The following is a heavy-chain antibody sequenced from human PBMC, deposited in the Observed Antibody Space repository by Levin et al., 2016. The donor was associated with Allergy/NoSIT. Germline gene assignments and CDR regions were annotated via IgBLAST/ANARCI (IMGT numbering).Heavy chain of an antibody. CDR3: AKYSMGRIAADYYYYYGMDV. CDR2: ISSSSSYI. Sequence: GESLKISCAASGFTFSSYSMNWVRQAPGKGLEWVSSISSSSSYIYYADSVKGRFTISRDNAKNSLYLQMNSLRAEDTAVYYCAKYSMGRIAADYYYYYGMDVWGQGTTVTVSS. V-gene: IGHV3-21*04. CDR1: GFTFSSYS. J-gene: IGHJ6*02. D-gene: IGHD6-6*01.